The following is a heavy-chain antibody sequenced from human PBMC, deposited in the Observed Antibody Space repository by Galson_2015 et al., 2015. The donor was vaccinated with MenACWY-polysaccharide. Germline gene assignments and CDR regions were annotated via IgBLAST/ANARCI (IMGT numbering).Heavy chain of an antibody. CDR3: AKDRFTTGTTVTDY. Sequence: SLRLSCAASGFTFSNYGMHWVRQAPGKGLEWVAVISYDGSLKYYADSVKGRFTISRDSSRNTLYLQMNSLRAEDTAVYYCAKDRFTTGTTVTDYWGQGTLVTVSS. CDR1: GFTFSNYG. D-gene: IGHD1-7*01. J-gene: IGHJ4*02. CDR2: ISYDGSLK. V-gene: IGHV3-30*18.